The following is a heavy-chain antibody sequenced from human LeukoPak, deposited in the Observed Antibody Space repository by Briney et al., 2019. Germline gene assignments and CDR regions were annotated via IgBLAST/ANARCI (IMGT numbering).Heavy chain of an antibody. J-gene: IGHJ4*02. D-gene: IGHD3-10*01. Sequence: GGSLRLSCAASGFTFSSYAMHWVRQAPGKGLEWVAVISYDGSNKYYADSVKGRFTISRDNSRNTLYPQMSSLRAEDTAVYYCAKGQGRGSGSYSWGSFDYWGQGTLVTVSS. V-gene: IGHV3-30*04. CDR3: AKGQGRGSGSYSWGSFDY. CDR1: GFTFSSYA. CDR2: ISYDGSNK.